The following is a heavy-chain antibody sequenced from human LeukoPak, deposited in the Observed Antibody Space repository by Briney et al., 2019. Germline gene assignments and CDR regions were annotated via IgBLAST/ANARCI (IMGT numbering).Heavy chain of an antibody. V-gene: IGHV3-30*02. CDR2: IRNDGSNK. CDR3: AKDRISGYSFGLVGMDV. CDR1: GFTFSSYG. J-gene: IGHJ6*02. Sequence: HTGGSLRLSCAASGFTFSSYGMHWVRQAPGKGLEWVAFIRNDGSNKYYIDSVKGRFTLSRDNSKNTLYLQMNSLRAEDTAVYYCAKDRISGYSFGLVGMDVWGQGTTVTVSS. D-gene: IGHD5-18*01.